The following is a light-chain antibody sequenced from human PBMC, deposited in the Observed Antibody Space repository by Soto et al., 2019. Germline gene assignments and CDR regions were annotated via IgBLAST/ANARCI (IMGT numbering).Light chain of an antibody. J-gene: IGLJ7*01. Sequence: QSALTQPASVSGSPGQSITISCAATSSDYVSWYQQHPGKAPKLIIYEVSNRPTGVSNRFSGSKSGNTASLIISGLQADDDADYYCSSYTRDSARYVFGSGTQLTVL. V-gene: IGLV2-14*01. CDR1: SSDY. CDR3: SSYTRDSARYV. CDR2: EVS.